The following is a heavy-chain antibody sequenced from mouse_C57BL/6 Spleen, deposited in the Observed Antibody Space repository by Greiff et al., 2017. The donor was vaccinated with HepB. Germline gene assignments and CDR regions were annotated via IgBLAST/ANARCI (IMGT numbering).Heavy chain of an antibody. Sequence: QVHVKQSGAELARPGASVKMSCKASGYTFTSYTMHWVKQRPGQGLEWIGYINPSSGYTKYNQKFKDKATLTADKSSSTAYMQLSSLTSEDSAVYYCARGGANWDWFAYWGQGTLVTVSA. CDR3: ARGGANWDWFAY. CDR1: GYTFTSYT. J-gene: IGHJ3*01. CDR2: INPSSGYT. V-gene: IGHV1-4*01. D-gene: IGHD4-1*01.